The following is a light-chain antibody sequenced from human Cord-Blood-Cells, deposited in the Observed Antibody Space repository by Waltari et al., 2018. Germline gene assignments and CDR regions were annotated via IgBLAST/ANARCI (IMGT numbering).Light chain of an antibody. Sequence: SALTQPASVSGSPGQSITISCTGTSSDDGRYNYVSWYHQHPGKAPKLSMYEVSNWPPAGSSRVARSRAGNTASLSICGLQAEDEPDYYCSTYTGSSTLVFGTVTKVTVL. CDR2: EVS. V-gene: IGLV2-14*01. CDR1: SSDDGRYNY. J-gene: IGLJ1*01. CDR3: STYTGSSTLV.